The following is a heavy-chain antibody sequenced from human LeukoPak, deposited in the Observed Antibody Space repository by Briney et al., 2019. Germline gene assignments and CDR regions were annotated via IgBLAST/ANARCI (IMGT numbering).Heavy chain of an antibody. D-gene: IGHD6-19*01. Sequence: SETLSLTCTVSGGSISSLNYHWTWIRQPAGKGLELIGRIYTSGSTNYSPSFKSLVTISIDTSNNQFSLKLSSVTAADTAVYYCARDPGGSGPASWGPGTLVTVSS. CDR2: IYTSGST. V-gene: IGHV4-61*02. CDR3: ARDPGGSGPAS. CDR1: GGSISSLNYH. J-gene: IGHJ5*02.